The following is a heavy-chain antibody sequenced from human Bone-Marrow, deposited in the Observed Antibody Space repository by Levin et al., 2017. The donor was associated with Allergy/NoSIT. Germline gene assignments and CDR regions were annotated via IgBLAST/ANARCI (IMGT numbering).Heavy chain of an antibody. D-gene: IGHD1-14*01. V-gene: IGHV1-8*01. CDR3: ARDANNPRRFDY. CDR1: GYTFTNYD. J-gene: IGHJ4*02. Sequence: GASVKVSCKASGYTFTNYDINWVRQATGQGLEWMGWMDPNNENTGYAQKFQGRVTMTRNTSINTAYMELSGLRFEDTDVYYCARDANNPRRFDYWGQGTLVTVSS. CDR2: MDPNNENT.